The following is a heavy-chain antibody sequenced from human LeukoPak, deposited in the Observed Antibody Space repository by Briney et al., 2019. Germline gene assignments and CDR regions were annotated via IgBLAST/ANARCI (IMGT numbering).Heavy chain of an antibody. CDR2: INSDGSST. CDR3: AREGDYGDYGGAFDI. D-gene: IGHD4-17*01. J-gene: IGHJ3*02. CDR1: RFTFSSYW. Sequence: GGSLRLSCAASRFTFSSYWMHWVRQAPGKGLVWVSRINSDGSSTSYADSVKGRFTISRDNAKNTLYLQMNSLRAEDTAVYYCAREGDYGDYGGAFDIWGQGTMVTVSS. V-gene: IGHV3-74*01.